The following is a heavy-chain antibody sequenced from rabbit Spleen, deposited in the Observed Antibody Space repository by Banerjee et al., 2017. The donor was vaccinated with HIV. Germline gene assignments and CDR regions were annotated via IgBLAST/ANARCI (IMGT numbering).Heavy chain of an antibody. CDR1: GFSFSSSYY. J-gene: IGHJ6*01. Sequence: QSLEESGGDLVKPGASLTLTCKASGFSFSSSYYMCWVRQAPGKGLESIACINAVTGKAVYASWAKGRFTFSKTSSTTVTLQMTSLTAADTATYFCARDTGTSFSTYGMDLWGQGTLVTVS. CDR3: ARDTGTSFSTYGMDL. D-gene: IGHD8-1*01. V-gene: IGHV1S40*01. CDR2: INAVTGKA.